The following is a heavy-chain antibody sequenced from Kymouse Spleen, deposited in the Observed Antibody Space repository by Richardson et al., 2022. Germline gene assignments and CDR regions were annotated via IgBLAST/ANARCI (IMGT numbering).Heavy chain of an antibody. CDR1: GGSFSGYY. Sequence: QVQLQQWGAGLLKPSETLSLTCAVYGGSFSGYYWSWIRQPPGKGLEWIGEINHSGSTNYNPSLKSRVTISVDTSKNQFSLKLSSVTAADTAVYYCAGTMAKNWFDPWGQGTLVTVSS. CDR3: AGTMAKNWFDP. J-gene: IGHJ5*02. V-gene: IGHV4-34*01. D-gene: IGHD3-10*01. CDR2: INHSGST.